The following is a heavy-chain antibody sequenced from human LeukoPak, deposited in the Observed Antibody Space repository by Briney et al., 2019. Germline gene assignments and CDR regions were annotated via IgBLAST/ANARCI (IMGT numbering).Heavy chain of an antibody. V-gene: IGHV1-46*01. J-gene: IGHJ6*03. CDR3: AREGRTWFGEFYYYYYMDV. Sequence: ASVKVSCKAFGYTFTSNYMHWVRQAPGQGPEWMGVISPSGGSTTYAQKFQGRVTLTRDMSTSTAYMELRSLRSDDTAVYYCAREGRTWFGEFYYYYYMDVWGKGTTVTVSS. CDR2: ISPSGGST. CDR1: GYTFTSNY. D-gene: IGHD3-10*01.